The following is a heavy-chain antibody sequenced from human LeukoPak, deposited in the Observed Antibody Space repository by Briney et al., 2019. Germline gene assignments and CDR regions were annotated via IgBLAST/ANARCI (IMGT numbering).Heavy chain of an antibody. CDR2: IYYSGST. V-gene: IGHV4-30-4*01. CDR3: ARRGYSYDSGFHYFDY. Sequence: SQTLSLTCTVSGGTISSGDYYWSWIRQPPGKGLEWIGYIYYSGSTYYNPSLKSRVTISVDTSKNQFSLKLSSVTAADTAVYYCARRGYSYDSGFHYFDYWGQGTLVTVSS. J-gene: IGHJ4*02. D-gene: IGHD5-18*01. CDR1: GGTISSGDYY.